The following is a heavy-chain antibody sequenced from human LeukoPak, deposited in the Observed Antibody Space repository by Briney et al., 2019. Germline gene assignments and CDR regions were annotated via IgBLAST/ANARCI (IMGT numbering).Heavy chain of an antibody. CDR3: ARALENLAFDI. CDR2: IYSGGTT. CDR1: GFTFSSYA. Sequence: GGSLRLSCAASGFTFSSYAMSWVRQAPGKGLQWVSVIYSGGTTYYADSVKGRFTISRDSSTSTLWLQMNSLRAEDTAVYYCARALENLAFDIWGQGTMVTVSS. J-gene: IGHJ3*02. D-gene: IGHD1-1*01. V-gene: IGHV3-66*01.